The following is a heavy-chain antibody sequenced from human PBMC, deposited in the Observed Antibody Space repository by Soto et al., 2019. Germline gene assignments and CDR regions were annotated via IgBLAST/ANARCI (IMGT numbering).Heavy chain of an antibody. CDR2: ISYDGSDK. CDR3: AKGRSHWPAYYYFYYGMDV. Sequence: QVQLAESGGGVVQPGRSLRLSCASSGFTFSTYGLHWVRQAPGKGLEWVALISYDGSDKYYADSVKGRFTISRDSSKDTLYLQMNSLREEDTAVYYCAKGRSHWPAYYYFYYGMDVWGQGTTVIVSS. J-gene: IGHJ6*02. CDR1: GFTFSTYG. V-gene: IGHV3-30*18. D-gene: IGHD1-1*01.